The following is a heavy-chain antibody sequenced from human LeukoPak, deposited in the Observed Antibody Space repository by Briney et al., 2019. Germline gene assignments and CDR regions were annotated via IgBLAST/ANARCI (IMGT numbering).Heavy chain of an antibody. J-gene: IGHJ4*02. CDR2: IWHDGSNK. Sequence: GGSLRLSCAASGFTFSSYGMHWVRQAPGKGLEWVAVIWHDGSNKYYADSVKGRFTLSRDNSKNTLYLQMNSLRAEDTAVYYCASGGYSYAFDYWGQGTLVTVSS. CDR3: ASGGYSYAFDY. D-gene: IGHD5-18*01. CDR1: GFTFSSYG. V-gene: IGHV3-33*01.